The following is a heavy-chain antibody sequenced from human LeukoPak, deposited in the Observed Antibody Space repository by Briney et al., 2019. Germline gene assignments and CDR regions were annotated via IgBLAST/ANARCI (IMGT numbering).Heavy chain of an antibody. J-gene: IGHJ6*02. D-gene: IGHD3-3*01. CDR3: ARDEAIFGAGYYYGMDV. Sequence: MTSETLSLTCSVSGGSISSGGHYWSWIRQHPGKGLEWNGYINYSGSTYYNPSLKSRVTISVDTSQNQFSLKLSSVTAADTAVYYCARDEAIFGAGYYYGMDVWGQGTTVTVSS. CDR2: INYSGST. CDR1: GGSISSGGHY. V-gene: IGHV4-31*03.